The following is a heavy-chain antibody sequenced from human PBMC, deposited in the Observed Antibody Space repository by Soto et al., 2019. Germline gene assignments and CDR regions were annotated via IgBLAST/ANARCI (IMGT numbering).Heavy chain of an antibody. V-gene: IGHV2-5*02. Sequence: SGPTLVNPTQTLTLTCTFSGFSLSTSGGGVGWIRQPPGKALEWLALIYWDDDKRYSPSLTSRLTITKDTSKNQVVLTMTNMDPVDTATYYCAHVLVVVANYGMDVWGQGTTVTVSS. CDR2: IYWDDDK. CDR1: GFSLSTSGGG. CDR3: AHVLVVVANYGMDV. D-gene: IGHD2-15*01. J-gene: IGHJ6*02.